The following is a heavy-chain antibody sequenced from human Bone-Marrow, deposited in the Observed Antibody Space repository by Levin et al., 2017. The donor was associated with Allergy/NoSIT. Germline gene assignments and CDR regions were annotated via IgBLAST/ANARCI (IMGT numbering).Heavy chain of an antibody. CDR1: GFSFSSYN. J-gene: IGHJ4*02. D-gene: IGHD2-8*01. CDR3: ARDATSVYASYYFDS. V-gene: IGHV3-21*01. Sequence: GGSLRLSCAASGFSFSSYNLNWVRQAPGRGLEWVSSITSSGTYIYYADSVKGRFTISRDNAKNSLYLQMNSLRAEDTAVYYCARDATSVYASYYFDSWGQGTLVTVSS. CDR2: ITSSGTYI.